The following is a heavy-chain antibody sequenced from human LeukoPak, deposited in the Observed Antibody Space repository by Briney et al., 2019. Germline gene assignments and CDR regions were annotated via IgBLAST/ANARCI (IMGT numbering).Heavy chain of an antibody. CDR1: GFSFSSYA. J-gene: IGHJ4*02. D-gene: IGHD2-15*01. CDR2: VSSGSSST. CDR3: ADFAATGSGY. Sequence: GGSLRLSCAASGFSFSSYAMSWVRQAPGKGLEWVSAVSSGSSSTYYADSVKGRFTISRDNSKNTLYLQMNSLRAEDSAVYYCADFAATGSGYWGQGTLVTVSS. V-gene: IGHV3-23*01.